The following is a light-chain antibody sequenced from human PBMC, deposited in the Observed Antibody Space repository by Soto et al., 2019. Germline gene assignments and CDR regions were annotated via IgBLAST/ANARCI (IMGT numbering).Light chain of an antibody. Sequence: DIQMTQSPSSLSASVGDRVSVTCRASQSISTFLNWYQQRPGEAPKHLIYAASSLQSGVPSRFSGSGSGADFTLTIGSLQPEDSATYYCQQSYTTPRTFGQGTKVEVK. J-gene: IGKJ1*01. CDR2: AAS. CDR3: QQSYTTPRT. V-gene: IGKV1-39*01. CDR1: QSISTF.